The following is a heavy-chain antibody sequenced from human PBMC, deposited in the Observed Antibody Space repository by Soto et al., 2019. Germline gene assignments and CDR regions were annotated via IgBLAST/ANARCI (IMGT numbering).Heavy chain of an antibody. V-gene: IGHV5-10-1*03. CDR1: GYSFTSYW. D-gene: IGHD4-4*01. CDR3: ARHYPLRGVTTDWFDP. CDR2: IDPSDSYT. Sequence: EVQLVQSGAEVKKPGESLRISCKGSGYSFTSYWISWVRQMPGKGLEWMGRIDPSDSYTNYSPSFQGHVTISADKSISTAYLQWSSLKASDTAMYYCARHYPLRGVTTDWFDPWGQGTLVTVSS. J-gene: IGHJ5*02.